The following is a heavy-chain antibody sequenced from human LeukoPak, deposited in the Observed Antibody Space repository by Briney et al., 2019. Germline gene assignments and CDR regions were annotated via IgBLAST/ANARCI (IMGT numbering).Heavy chain of an antibody. D-gene: IGHD1-26*01. CDR2: ISAYNGNT. J-gene: IGHJ4*02. CDR3: ARAGGYSGSYKYYFDY. V-gene: IGHV1-18*01. Sequence: GLEWMXXISAYNGNTNYAQKLQGRVTMTTDTSTSTAYMELRSLRSDDTAVYYCARAGGYSGSYKYYFDYWGQGTLVTVSS.